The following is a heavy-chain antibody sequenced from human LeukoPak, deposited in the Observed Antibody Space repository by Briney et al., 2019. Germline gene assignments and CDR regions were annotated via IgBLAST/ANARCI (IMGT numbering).Heavy chain of an antibody. CDR3: AGDRVDYYGSGSYYGGDAFDI. D-gene: IGHD3-10*01. V-gene: IGHV3-30-3*01. Sequence: GGSLRPSRAPCGFTLSSYSIQVVREAPRKGQERVAVISIAGSNKYNADPVKGRFTIHRDYSKTTSYLQMNRLRPEDRAVNYCAGDRVDYYGSGSYYGGDAFDIWGQGTMVTVSS. CDR1: GFTLSSYS. CDR2: ISIAGSNK. J-gene: IGHJ3*02.